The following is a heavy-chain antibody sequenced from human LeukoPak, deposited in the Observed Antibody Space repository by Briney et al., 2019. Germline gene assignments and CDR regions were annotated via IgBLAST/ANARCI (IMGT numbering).Heavy chain of an antibody. V-gene: IGHV3-21*01. CDR2: ISSSSSYI. Sequence: GRSLRLSCAASGFTFSSYSMNWVRQAPGKGLEWVSSISSSSSYIYYADSVKGRFTISRDNAKNSLYLQMNSLRAEDTAVYYCARSRYCDSSGLGYWGQGTLVTVSS. CDR1: GFTFSSYS. CDR3: ARSRYCDSSGLGY. J-gene: IGHJ4*02. D-gene: IGHD3-22*01.